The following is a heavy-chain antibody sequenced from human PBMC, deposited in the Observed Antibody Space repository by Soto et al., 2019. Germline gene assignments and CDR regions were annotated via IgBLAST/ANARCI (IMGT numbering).Heavy chain of an antibody. CDR1: GFTVSTNY. J-gene: IGHJ6*02. CDR3: ARGYCSGGSCYSGWSMDV. V-gene: IGHV3-53*01. Sequence: EVQLVESGGGLIQPGGSLRLSCAASGFTVSTNYMSWVRQAPGKGLEWVSMIYSGGNTYYSDSVKGRFTISRDNSKNTLYLQINSLRAEDTAVYYCARGYCSGGSCYSGWSMDVWGQGTMVTVSS. CDR2: IYSGGNT. D-gene: IGHD2-15*01.